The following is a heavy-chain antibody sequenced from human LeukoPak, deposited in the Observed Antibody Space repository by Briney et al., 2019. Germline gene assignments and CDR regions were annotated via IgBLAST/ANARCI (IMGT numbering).Heavy chain of an antibody. CDR1: GGSISSSH. V-gene: IGHV4-4*07. Sequence: SETLSLTCTVSGGSISSSHWSWIRQPAGKGLEWIGRIYTSGSTNYNPSLKSRVTMSVDTSKNQFSLKLSSVTAADTAVYYCAGGGGSWQNYYFDYWGQGTLVTVSS. CDR3: AGGGGSWQNYYFDY. CDR2: IYTSGST. J-gene: IGHJ4*02. D-gene: IGHD2-15*01.